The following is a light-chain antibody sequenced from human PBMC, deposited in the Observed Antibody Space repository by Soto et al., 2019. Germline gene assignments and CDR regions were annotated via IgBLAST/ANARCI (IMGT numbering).Light chain of an antibody. CDR1: LRISKY. V-gene: IGKV1-39*01. CDR3: QQSHSPPLT. CDR2: GAS. J-gene: IGKJ4*02. Sequence: DIKLTQSPSSLSASLGDRVTITCRASLRISKYLNWYQQKPGKAPKLLIYGASTLQSGVPSSFSGSGSGTDFTLTITNLQPEDSATYFCQQSHSPPLTFGGGTNLEI.